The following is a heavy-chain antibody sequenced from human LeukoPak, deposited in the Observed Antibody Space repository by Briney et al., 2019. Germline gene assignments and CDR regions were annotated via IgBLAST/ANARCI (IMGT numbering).Heavy chain of an antibody. CDR3: ARDQVTGGYYGSGSYSFDY. CDR1: GVTVSVNY. Sequence: GGSLRLSCAVSGVTVSVNYMSWVRQAPGKGLEWVTVISDGGFTYYADSVKGRFTISRDNSKNTLNLQLNSLRAEDTAVYYCARDQVTGGYYGSGSYSFDYWGQGTLVTVSS. V-gene: IGHV3-66*01. J-gene: IGHJ4*02. D-gene: IGHD3-10*01. CDR2: ISDGGFT.